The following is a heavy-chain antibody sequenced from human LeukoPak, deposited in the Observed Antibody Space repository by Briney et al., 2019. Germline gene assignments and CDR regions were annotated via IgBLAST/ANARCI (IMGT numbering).Heavy chain of an antibody. V-gene: IGHV4-4*07. CDR1: GDSISSFY. J-gene: IGHJ4*02. D-gene: IGHD6-13*01. Sequence: PSETLSLTCTVSGDSISSFYWSWIRQPAGKGLEWIGRIYTSGSTNYNPSLKSRFTMSLDTSKNHFSLKLSSVTAADTAVYYCARDVVAAAGTWDYWGRGTLVTVSS. CDR2: IYTSGST. CDR3: ARDVVAAAGTWDY.